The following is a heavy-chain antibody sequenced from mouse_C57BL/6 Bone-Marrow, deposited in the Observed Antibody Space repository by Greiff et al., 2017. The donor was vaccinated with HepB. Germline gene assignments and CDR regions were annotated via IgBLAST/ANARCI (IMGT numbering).Heavy chain of an antibody. V-gene: IGHV1-50*01. D-gene: IGHD2-2*01. CDR3: ARNYGYDWGYFDV. CDR2: IDPSDSYT. CDR1: GYTFPSYW. Sequence: QQSCKASGYTFPSYWMQWVKQRPGQGLEWIGEIDPSDSYTNYNQKFKGKATLTVDTSSSTAYMQLSSLTSEDSAVYYCARNYGYDWGYFDVWGTGTTVTVSS. J-gene: IGHJ1*03.